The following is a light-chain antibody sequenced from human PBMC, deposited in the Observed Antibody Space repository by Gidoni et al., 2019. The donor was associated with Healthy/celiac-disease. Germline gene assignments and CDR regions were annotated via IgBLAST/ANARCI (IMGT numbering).Light chain of an antibody. CDR3: QQYNNXXRT. Sequence: EIVMTQSPATLSVSPGERATLSCRASQSVSSNLAWYQQKPGQAPRLLIYGASTRATGIPARFSGSGSGTEFTLTISSLQSEDFAVYYCQQYNNXXRTFGQGTKLEIK. CDR2: GAS. V-gene: IGKV3-15*01. CDR1: QSVSSN. J-gene: IGKJ2*01.